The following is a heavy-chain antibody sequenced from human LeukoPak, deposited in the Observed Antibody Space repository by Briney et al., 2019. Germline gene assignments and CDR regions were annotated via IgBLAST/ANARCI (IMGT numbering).Heavy chain of an antibody. CDR3: ARSEVVVITTIIGPDFNY. D-gene: IGHD3-22*01. CDR1: GYTFTSYA. Sequence: EASVKVSCKASGYTFTSYAMHWVRRAPGQRLEWMGWINAGNGNTKYSQEFQGRVTITRDTSASTAYMELSSLRSEDMAVYYCARSEVVVITTIIGPDFNYWGQGTLVTVSS. J-gene: IGHJ4*02. V-gene: IGHV1-3*03. CDR2: INAGNGNT.